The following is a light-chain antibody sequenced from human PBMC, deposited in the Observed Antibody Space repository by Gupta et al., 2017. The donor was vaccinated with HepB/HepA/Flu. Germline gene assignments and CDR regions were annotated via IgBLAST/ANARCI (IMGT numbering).Light chain of an antibody. CDR1: SSDIGSYNR. CDR2: EVD. CDR3: SSYTTSSTYV. Sequence: QSALTQPPSVSVSPGQSVTISCTGTSSDIGSYNRVSWYQQSPGTAPKLIIYEVDNRPSGVPHRFAGSKSGNTASLTISVLQTEDDADYYCSSYTTSSTYVFGIGTKVTVL. V-gene: IGLV2-18*02. J-gene: IGLJ1*01.